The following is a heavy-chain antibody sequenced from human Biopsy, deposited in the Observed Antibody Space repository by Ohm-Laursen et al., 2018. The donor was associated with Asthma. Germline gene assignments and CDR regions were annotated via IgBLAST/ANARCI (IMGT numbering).Heavy chain of an antibody. CDR3: ARGIARETGLFDHFDY. V-gene: IGHV4-59*01. CDR2: IYYSGTT. CDR1: GVSIRSYY. D-gene: IGHD2-21*01. J-gene: IGHJ4*02. Sequence: SETLSLTCTVSGVSIRSYYWTWIRQPPGKGLEWIGHIYYSGTTKYHPSLKSRVTISVDTSKNQFSLKLRSVTAADAAVYYCARGIARETGLFDHFDYWGQGALVTVSS.